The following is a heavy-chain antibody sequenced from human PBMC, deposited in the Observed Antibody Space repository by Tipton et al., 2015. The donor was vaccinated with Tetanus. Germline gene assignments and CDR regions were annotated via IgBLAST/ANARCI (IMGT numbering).Heavy chain of an antibody. Sequence: SLRLSCAASGFTFSRYWMHWVHHAPGKGLVWVSRINSDGSSTSYADSVKGRFTISRDNAKNTLSLQMNSLRAEDTAVYYCARLSANSYGYPQFDYWGQGTLVTVSS. CDR1: GFTFSRYW. CDR2: INSDGSST. CDR3: ARLSANSYGYPQFDY. V-gene: IGHV3-74*01. D-gene: IGHD5-18*01. J-gene: IGHJ4*02.